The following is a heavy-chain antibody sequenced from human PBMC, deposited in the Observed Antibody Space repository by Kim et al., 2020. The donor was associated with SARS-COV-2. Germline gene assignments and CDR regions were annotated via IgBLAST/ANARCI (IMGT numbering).Heavy chain of an antibody. CDR3: ARLIPRYYYYYMDV. V-gene: IGHV4-34*01. D-gene: IGHD3-16*01. CDR1: GGSFSGYY. Sequence: SETLSLTCAVYGGSFSGYYWSWIRQPPGKGLEWIGEINHSGSTNYNPSLKSRVTISVDTSKNQFSLKLSSVTAADTAVYYCARLIPRYYYYYMDVWGKGTTVTVSS. J-gene: IGHJ6*03. CDR2: INHSGST.